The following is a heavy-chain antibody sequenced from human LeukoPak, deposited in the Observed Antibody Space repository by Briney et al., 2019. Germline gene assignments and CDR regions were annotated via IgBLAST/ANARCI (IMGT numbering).Heavy chain of an antibody. J-gene: IGHJ4*02. D-gene: IGHD4-17*01. CDR2: IYHSGST. V-gene: IGHV4-4*02. Sequence: SETLSLTCAVSGGSISSVNWWSWVRQPPGQGLEWIGEIYHSGSTNYNPSLKSRVTISVDKSKNQFSLKVSSVTAADTAVYYCARNPGSDYPEWWGQGILVTVSS. CDR1: GGSISSVNW. CDR3: ARNPGSDYPEW.